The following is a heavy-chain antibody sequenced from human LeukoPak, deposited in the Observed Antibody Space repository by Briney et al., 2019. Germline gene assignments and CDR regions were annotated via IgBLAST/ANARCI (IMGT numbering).Heavy chain of an antibody. Sequence: GGSLRLSCVASGFTLSSDWMSWVRQAPGKGLEWVAGIKRDGSEKYYVDSVKGRFTISRDNAKNSLYLQMNSLRAEDTAVYYCARVAQKEERDYSGRYRAFDVWGQGTMVTVS. CDR3: ARVAQKEERDYSGRYRAFDV. CDR2: IKRDGSEK. V-gene: IGHV3-7*01. CDR1: GFTLSSDW. J-gene: IGHJ3*01. D-gene: IGHD1-26*01.